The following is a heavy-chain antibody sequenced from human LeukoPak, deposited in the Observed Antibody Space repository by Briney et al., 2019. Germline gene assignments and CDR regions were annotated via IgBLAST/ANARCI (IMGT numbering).Heavy chain of an antibody. D-gene: IGHD5-18*01. CDR1: GYSSSSYD. Sequence: ASVKVSCKASGYSSSSYDINWVRQAPGQGLEWMGWISAYNGDTKYTQTLQDRVTMTKDTSTNTAYMELRSLRSDDTAVYFCARTVAGGYGFGPYFDSWGQGTLVTVSS. J-gene: IGHJ4*02. CDR3: ARTVAGGYGFGPYFDS. V-gene: IGHV1-18*01. CDR2: ISAYNGDT.